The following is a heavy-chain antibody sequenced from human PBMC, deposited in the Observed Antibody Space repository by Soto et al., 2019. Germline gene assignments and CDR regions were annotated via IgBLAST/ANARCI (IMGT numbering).Heavy chain of an antibody. CDR3: ARAHLGYCSSTSCYTRFEY. Sequence: ASVKISCKASGGTFSSYAISWVRQAPGQGLEWMGGIIPIFGTANYAQKFQGRVTITADKSTSTAYMELSRLRSEDTAVYYCARAHLGYCSSTSCYTRFEYWGQGTLVTVSS. V-gene: IGHV1-69*06. J-gene: IGHJ4*02. CDR2: IIPIFGTA. CDR1: GGTFSSYA. D-gene: IGHD2-2*02.